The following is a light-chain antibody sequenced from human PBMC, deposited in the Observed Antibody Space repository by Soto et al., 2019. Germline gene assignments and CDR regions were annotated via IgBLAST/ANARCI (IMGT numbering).Light chain of an antibody. CDR1: QSVSSY. CDR3: QQRSDWPST. V-gene: IGKV3-11*01. CDR2: DAS. J-gene: IGKJ4*01. Sequence: DIVLTQSPATFSSSPGDRATLSCRASQSVSSYLAWYQQKPGQAPRLLIYDASSRATGIPARFSGSGSGTDFTLTISRLQPEDFAVYYCQQRSDWPSTFGGGTKVEIK.